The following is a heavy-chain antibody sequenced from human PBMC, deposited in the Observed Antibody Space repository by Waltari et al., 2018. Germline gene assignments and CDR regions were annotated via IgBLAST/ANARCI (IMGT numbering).Heavy chain of an antibody. J-gene: IGHJ5*02. Sequence: QVQLVQSGAEVKKPGASVKVSCKASGYTFTASYMHWVRPPPGPGLEWMGWINPNSGGTNYAQKFQGRVTMTRDTSISTAYMELSRLRSDDTAVYYCARTPTLTTVTTRRYWFDPWGQGTLVTVSS. CDR2: INPNSGGT. CDR1: GYTFTASY. V-gene: IGHV1-2*02. D-gene: IGHD4-17*01. CDR3: ARTPTLTTVTTRRYWFDP.